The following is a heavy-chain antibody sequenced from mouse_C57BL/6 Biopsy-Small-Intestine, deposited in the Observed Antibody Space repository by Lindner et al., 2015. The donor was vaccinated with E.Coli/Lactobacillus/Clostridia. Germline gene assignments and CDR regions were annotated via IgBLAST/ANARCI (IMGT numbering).Heavy chain of an antibody. V-gene: IGHV3-5*01. D-gene: IGHD1-1*01. CDR2: IYYSGTI. CDR3: ARVYENYAMDY. CDR1: GISITTGNYR. J-gene: IGHJ4*01. Sequence: VQLQESGPGLVKPSQTVFLTCTVTGISITTGNYRWSWIRQFPGNKLEWIGYIYYSGTITYNPSLTSRTTITRDTPKNQFFLEMNSLTAEDAATYYCARVYENYAMDYWGQGTSVTVSS.